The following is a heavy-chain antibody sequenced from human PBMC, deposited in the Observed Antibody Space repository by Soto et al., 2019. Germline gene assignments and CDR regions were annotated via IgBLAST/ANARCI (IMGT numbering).Heavy chain of an antibody. D-gene: IGHD2-15*01. Sequence: PGESLKISCKGSGYSFTSYWIGWVRQMPGKGLEWMGIIYPGDSDTRYSPSFQGQVTISADKSISTAYLQWSSLKASDTAMYYCARLNCSGGSCYTESYYYYGMDVWGQGTTVTVSS. J-gene: IGHJ6*02. CDR2: IYPGDSDT. V-gene: IGHV5-51*01. CDR1: GYSFTSYW. CDR3: ARLNCSGGSCYTESYYYYGMDV.